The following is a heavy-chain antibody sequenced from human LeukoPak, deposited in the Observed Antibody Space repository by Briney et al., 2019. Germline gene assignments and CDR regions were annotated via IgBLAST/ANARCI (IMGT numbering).Heavy chain of an antibody. CDR3: ARGWTGATYFDY. CDR2: ISSSGSTI. D-gene: IGHD1-26*01. J-gene: IGHJ4*02. V-gene: IGHV3-48*03. CDR1: GFTFSSYE. Sequence: GGSLRLSCAASGFTFSSYEINWARQAPGKGLEWVSYISSSGSTIYYADSVKGRFTISRDNAKNSLYLQMNSLRAEDTAVYYCARGWTGATYFDYWGQGTLVTVSS.